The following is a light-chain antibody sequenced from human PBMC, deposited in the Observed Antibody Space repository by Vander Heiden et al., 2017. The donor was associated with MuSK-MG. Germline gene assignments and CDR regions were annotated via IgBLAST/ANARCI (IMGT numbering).Light chain of an antibody. V-gene: IGKV3-20*01. CDR3: QQYGTSSLT. CDR1: QSVGNNL. J-gene: IGKJ4*01. CDR2: GAS. Sequence: EIVLTQSPGTLSLSPGERATLSCRASQSVGNNLLAWYQQKPGQAPRLLVYGASTRATGIPNNFSGSGSGTDFTLTIDRLEPEDFAVYYCQQYGTSSLTFGGGTKLEIK.